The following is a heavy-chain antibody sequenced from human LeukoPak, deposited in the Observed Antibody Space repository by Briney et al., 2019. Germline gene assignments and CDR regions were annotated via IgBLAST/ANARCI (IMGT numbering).Heavy chain of an antibody. J-gene: IGHJ4*02. CDR3: ARSLKRFDY. Sequence: SETLSLTCTVSGGSISSSSYYWGWIRQPPGKGLEWIGSIYYSGSTYYNPSLKSRVTISVDTSKNQFSLKLSSVTAADTAVYYCARSLKRFDYWGQGTLVTVSS. CDR1: GGSISSSSYY. CDR2: IYYSGST. V-gene: IGHV4-39*07.